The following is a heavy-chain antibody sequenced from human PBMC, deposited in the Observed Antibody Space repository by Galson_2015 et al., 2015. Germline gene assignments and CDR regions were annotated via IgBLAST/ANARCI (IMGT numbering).Heavy chain of an antibody. CDR2: INPSGGST. D-gene: IGHD3-3*01. CDR3: ARWSGPYYDY. CDR1: GYTFTSNY. J-gene: IGHJ4*02. Sequence: SVKASCKASGYTFTSNYLHWVRQAPGQGLEWMGIINPSGGSTSYAQKFQGRVTMTRDTSTTTVYMELSSLRSDDTAVYYCARWSGPYYDYWGQGTLVTVSS. V-gene: IGHV1-46*01.